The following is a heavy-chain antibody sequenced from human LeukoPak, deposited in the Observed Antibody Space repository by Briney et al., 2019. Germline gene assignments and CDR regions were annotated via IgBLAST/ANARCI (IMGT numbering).Heavy chain of an antibody. D-gene: IGHD1-26*01. Sequence: SETLSLTCTVSGGSISSSSYYWGWIRQPPGKGLEWIGNIYYSGSTYYNPSLKSRVTISVDTSKNQFSLKLSSVTAADTAVYYCARAPRELVRPPDYWGQGNLVTVSS. J-gene: IGHJ4*02. CDR3: ARAPRELVRPPDY. CDR2: IYYSGST. V-gene: IGHV4-39*07. CDR1: GGSISSSSYY.